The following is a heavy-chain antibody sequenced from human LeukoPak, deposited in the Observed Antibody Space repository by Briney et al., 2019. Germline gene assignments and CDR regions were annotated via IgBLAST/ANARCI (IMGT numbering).Heavy chain of an antibody. CDR2: IYYSGST. D-gene: IGHD6-6*01. Sequence: SETLSLTCTVSGGSISSYYWSWIRQPPGKGLEWIGYIYYSGSTNYNPSLKSRVSISVDTSKKQFSLQLSSVTAADTAVYYCARGFGSSSDNWFDPWGQGTLVTVSS. V-gene: IGHV4-59*01. J-gene: IGHJ5*02. CDR1: GGSISSYY. CDR3: ARGFGSSSDNWFDP.